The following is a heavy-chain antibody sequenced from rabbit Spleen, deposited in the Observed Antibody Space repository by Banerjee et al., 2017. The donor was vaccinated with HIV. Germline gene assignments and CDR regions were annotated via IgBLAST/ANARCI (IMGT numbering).Heavy chain of an antibody. Sequence: QSLEESGGGLVQPGASLTLTCTASGFSFSSSYYMCWVRQAPGKGLEWIGCIYTGSSGSTYYASWPNGRFTISSHNAQNTLYLQLNSLTAADTATYFCARGPPYAGYAGYGYVYLNLWGQGTLVTVS. D-gene: IGHD6-1*01. CDR1: GFSFSSSYY. V-gene: IGHV1S40*01. CDR3: ARGPPYAGYAGYGYVYLNL. J-gene: IGHJ4*01. CDR2: IYTGSSGST.